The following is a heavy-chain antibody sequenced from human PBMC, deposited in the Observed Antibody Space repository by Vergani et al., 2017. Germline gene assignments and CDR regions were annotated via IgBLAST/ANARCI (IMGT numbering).Heavy chain of an antibody. V-gene: IGHV3-48*03. J-gene: IGHJ4*02. CDR2: ISSSGSTI. CDR1: GFTFSSYE. Sequence: EVQLVESGGGLVQPGGSLRLSCAASGFTFSSYEMNWVRQAPGKGLEWASYISSSGSTIYYADSVKGRFTISRDNAKNSLYLQMNSLRAEDTAVYYCASVGKSGQGSYWGQGTLVTVSS. D-gene: IGHD3-3*01. CDR3: ASVGKSGQGSY.